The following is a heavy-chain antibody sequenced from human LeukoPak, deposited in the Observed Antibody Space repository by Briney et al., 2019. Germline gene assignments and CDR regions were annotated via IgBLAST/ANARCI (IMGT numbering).Heavy chain of an antibody. V-gene: IGHV4-59*01. D-gene: IGHD3-10*01. Sequence: KPSETLSLTCTVSGGSISSYYWSWIRQPPGKGLEWIGYIYYSGSTNYNPSLKSRVTISVDTSKNQFSLKLSSVTAADTAVYYCARGITMVRGVELNWFDPWGQGTLVTVSS. J-gene: IGHJ5*02. CDR2: IYYSGST. CDR1: GGSISSYY. CDR3: ARGITMVRGVELNWFDP.